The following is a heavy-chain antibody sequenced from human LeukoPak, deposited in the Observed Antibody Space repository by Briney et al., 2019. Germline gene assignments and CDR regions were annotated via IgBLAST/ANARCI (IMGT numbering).Heavy chain of an antibody. J-gene: IGHJ5*02. CDR3: ARDYRGGEDYDFWSGLPWFDP. CDR1: GFTFSSYA. CDR2: ISYDGSNK. V-gene: IGHV3-30*01. D-gene: IGHD3-3*01. Sequence: PGRSLRLSCAASGFTFSSYAMHWVRQAPGKGLEWVAVISYDGSNKYYADSVKGRFTISRDNSKNTLYLQMNSLRAEDTAVYYCARDYRGGEDYDFWSGLPWFDPWGQGTLVTVSS.